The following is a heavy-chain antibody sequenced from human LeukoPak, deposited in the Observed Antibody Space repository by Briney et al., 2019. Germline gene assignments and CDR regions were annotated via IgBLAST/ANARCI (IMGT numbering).Heavy chain of an antibody. CDR3: ARVELNYCGSGSYPHY. CDR2: IGSSSSYI. CDR1: GFTFSSYS. Sequence: GGSLRLSCAASGFTFSSYSMIWVRQAPGKGLEWVSSIGSSSSYIYYADSVKGRFTISRDNAKNSLYLQMTSLRAEDTAVYYCARVELNYCGSGSYPHYWGQGTLVTVSS. J-gene: IGHJ4*02. V-gene: IGHV3-21*01. D-gene: IGHD3-10*01.